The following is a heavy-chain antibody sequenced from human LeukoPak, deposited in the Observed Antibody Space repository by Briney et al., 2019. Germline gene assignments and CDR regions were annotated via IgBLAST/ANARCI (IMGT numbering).Heavy chain of an antibody. CDR1: KYTFNTYW. D-gene: IGHD1-26*01. V-gene: IGHV5-10-1*01. CDR2: IDHSDSYT. CDR3: ARHVGMVATKGLAP. J-gene: IGHJ5*02. Sequence: GESLRLYCKGSKYTFNTYWISWVRQMPGKGLEWMGTIDHSDSYTNYSPSFQGHVTISADKSISTAYLQWSSLKASDTAMYYCARHVGMVATKGLAPWAKGTLVTVSS.